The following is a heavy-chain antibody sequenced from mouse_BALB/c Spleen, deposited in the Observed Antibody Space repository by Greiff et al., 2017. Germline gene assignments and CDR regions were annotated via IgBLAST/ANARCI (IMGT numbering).Heavy chain of an antibody. CDR2: IRLKSDNYAT. CDR3: TGGYYLAWFAY. Sequence: EVQLQQSGGGLVQPGGSMKLSCVASGFTFSSYWMSWVRQSPEKGLEWVAEIRLKSDNYATHYAESVKGKFTISRDDSKSRLYLQMNSLRAEDTGIYYCTGGYYLAWFAYWGQGTLVTVSA. D-gene: IGHD2-3*01. V-gene: IGHV6-6*02. J-gene: IGHJ3*01. CDR1: GFTFSSYW.